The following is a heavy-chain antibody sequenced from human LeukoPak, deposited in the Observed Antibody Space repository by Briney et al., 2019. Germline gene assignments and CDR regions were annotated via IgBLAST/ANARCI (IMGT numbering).Heavy chain of an antibody. D-gene: IGHD1-26*01. Sequence: SETLSLTCTVSGGSISSSYWSWIRQPPGKGLEWIGYIYYSGSTNYNPSLKSRVTISVDTSKNQFSLKLSSVTAADTAVYYCARDRLVGATFYYYYYMDVWGKGTTVTVSS. V-gene: IGHV4-59*01. CDR3: ARDRLVGATFYYYYYMDV. J-gene: IGHJ6*03. CDR1: GGSISSSY. CDR2: IYYSGST.